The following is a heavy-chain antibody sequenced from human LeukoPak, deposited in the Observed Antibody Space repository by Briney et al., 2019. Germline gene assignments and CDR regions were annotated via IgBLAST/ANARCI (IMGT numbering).Heavy chain of an antibody. D-gene: IGHD5-24*01. Sequence: SVKVSCKASGGTFSSYAISWVRHAPGQGLEWMGGIIPIFGTANYAQKFQGRVTITADESTSTAYMELSSLRSEDTAVYYCASRGDGYNRWAFDIWGQGTMVTVSS. CDR3: ASRGDGYNRWAFDI. V-gene: IGHV1-69*13. CDR1: GGTFSSYA. J-gene: IGHJ3*02. CDR2: IIPIFGTA.